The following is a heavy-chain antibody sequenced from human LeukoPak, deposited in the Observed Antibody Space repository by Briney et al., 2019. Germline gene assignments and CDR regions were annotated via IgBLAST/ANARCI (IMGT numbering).Heavy chain of an antibody. CDR3: AAPRRPYYYDSSGYYLGY. V-gene: IGHV1-8*01. Sequence: ASVKVSCKASGYTFTSYDINWVRQATGQGLEWMGWMNPNSGNTGYAQKFQGRVTMTRNTSISTAYMGLSSLRSEDTAVYYCAAPRRPYYYDSSGYYLGYWGQGTLVTVSS. D-gene: IGHD3-22*01. J-gene: IGHJ4*02. CDR1: GYTFTSYD. CDR2: MNPNSGNT.